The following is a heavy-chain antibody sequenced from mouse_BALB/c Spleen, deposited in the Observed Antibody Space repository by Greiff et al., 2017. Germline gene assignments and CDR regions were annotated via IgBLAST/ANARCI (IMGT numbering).Heavy chain of an antibody. D-gene: IGHD1-1*01. CDR1: GFTFSSYG. CDR3: ARALYGGGIYYAMDY. J-gene: IGHJ4*01. Sequence: EVMLVESGGGLVQPGGSLKLSCAASGFTFSSYGMSWVRQTPDKRLELVATINSNGGSTYYPDSVKGRFTISRDNAKNTLYLQMSSLKSEDTAMYYCARALYGGGIYYAMDYWGQGTSVTVSS. V-gene: IGHV5-6-3*01. CDR2: INSNGGST.